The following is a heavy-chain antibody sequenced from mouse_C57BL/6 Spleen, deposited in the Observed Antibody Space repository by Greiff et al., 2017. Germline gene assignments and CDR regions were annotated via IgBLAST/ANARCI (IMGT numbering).Heavy chain of an antibody. D-gene: IGHD4-1*01. Sequence: EVQLVESGGGLVKPGGSLKLSCAASGFTFSSYAMSWVRQTPEKRLEWVATISDGGSYTYYPDNVKGRFTISRDNAKNNLYLQMSHLKSEDTAMYYCAREETVYYFDYWGQGTTLTVSS. CDR1: GFTFSSYA. CDR2: ISDGGSYT. V-gene: IGHV5-4*01. CDR3: AREETVYYFDY. J-gene: IGHJ2*01.